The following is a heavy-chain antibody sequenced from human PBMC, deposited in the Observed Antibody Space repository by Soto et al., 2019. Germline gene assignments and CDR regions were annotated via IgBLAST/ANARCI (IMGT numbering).Heavy chain of an antibody. CDR2: IIPIFGTA. CDR3: ARDRWLHQPAYGMDV. D-gene: IGHD6-19*01. Sequence: GASVKVSCKASGGTFSSYAISWVRQAPGQGLEWMGGIIPIFGTANYAQKFQGRVTITADESTSTAYMELSSLRSEDTAVYYRARDRWLHQPAYGMDVWGQGTTVTVSS. V-gene: IGHV1-69*13. CDR1: GGTFSSYA. J-gene: IGHJ6*02.